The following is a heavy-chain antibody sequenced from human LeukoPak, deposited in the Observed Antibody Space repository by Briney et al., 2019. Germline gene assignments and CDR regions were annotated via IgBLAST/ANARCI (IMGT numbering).Heavy chain of an antibody. CDR1: GFTFSSYW. CDR2: ISWNSGSI. Sequence: PGGSLRLSCAASGFTFSSYWMHWVRQAPGKGLEWVSGISWNSGSIGYADSVKGRFTISRDNAKNSLYLQMNSLRAEDTALYYCAKALGPRVYGDYVPYWGQGTLVTVSS. D-gene: IGHD4-17*01. J-gene: IGHJ4*02. CDR3: AKALGPRVYGDYVPY. V-gene: IGHV3-9*01.